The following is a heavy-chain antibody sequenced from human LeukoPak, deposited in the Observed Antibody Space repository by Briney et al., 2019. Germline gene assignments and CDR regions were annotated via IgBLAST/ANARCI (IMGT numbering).Heavy chain of an antibody. Sequence: SETLSLTCTVSGGSISSYYWSWIRQPPGKGLEWIGYIYTSGSTNYNPSLKSRVTISVDTSKNQFSLKLSPVTAADTAVYYCARHGLMGDSSGSFDYWGQGTLVTVSS. V-gene: IGHV4-4*09. CDR1: GGSISSYY. J-gene: IGHJ4*02. CDR2: IYTSGST. CDR3: ARHGLMGDSSGSFDY. D-gene: IGHD3-22*01.